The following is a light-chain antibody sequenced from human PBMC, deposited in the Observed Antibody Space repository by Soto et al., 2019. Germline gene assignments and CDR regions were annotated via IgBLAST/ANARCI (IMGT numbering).Light chain of an antibody. CDR2: DAY. CDR1: QSFRGL. Sequence: EVVLTQCPVTLSLSPGERATLSCRASQSFRGLLAWYQQKPGQAPRLLIYDAYNRATGIPPRFSGSGSGTDFTLTISSLEPDDFAVYYCQQYGSSPRTFGQGTKVDIK. J-gene: IGKJ1*01. V-gene: IGKV3-11*01. CDR3: QQYGSSPRT.